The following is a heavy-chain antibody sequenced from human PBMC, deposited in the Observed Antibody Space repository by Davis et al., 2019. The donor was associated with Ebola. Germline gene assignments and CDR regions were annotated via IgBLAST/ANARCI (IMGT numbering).Heavy chain of an antibody. Sequence: PGGSLRLSCAASGFTLSSYGMHWVRQATGKGLEWLSHIGTACDTYYAASVKGRFTVSRENAEDSLYLQMNSLTAGDTAVYYCARGGLAIDAFDIWGQGTMVTVSS. CDR1: GFTLSSYG. CDR3: ARGGLAIDAFDI. J-gene: IGHJ3*02. CDR2: IGTACDT. V-gene: IGHV3-13*01.